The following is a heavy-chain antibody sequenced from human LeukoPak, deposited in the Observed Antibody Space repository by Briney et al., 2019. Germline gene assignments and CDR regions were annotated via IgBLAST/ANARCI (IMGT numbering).Heavy chain of an antibody. Sequence: ASVKVSCKASGYTFTGYYMHWVRQAPGQGLEWMGWTNPNSGGTNYAQKFQGRATMTRDTSISTAYMELSRLRSDDTAVYYCAREGRDGYNREDNWFDPWGQGTLVTVSS. CDR2: TNPNSGGT. CDR1: GYTFTGYY. V-gene: IGHV1-2*02. J-gene: IGHJ5*02. D-gene: IGHD5-12*01. CDR3: AREGRDGYNREDNWFDP.